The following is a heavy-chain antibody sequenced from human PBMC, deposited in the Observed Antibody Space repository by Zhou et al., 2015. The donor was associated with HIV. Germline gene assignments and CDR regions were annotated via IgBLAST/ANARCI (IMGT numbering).Heavy chain of an antibody. CDR3: ARDHNWGPDY. CDR2: INPNSGGT. CDR1: GYTFTGFSGYY. J-gene: IGHJ4*02. V-gene: IGHV1-2*02. Sequence: QVQLVQSGAEVKKPGASVKVSCKASGYTFTGFSGYYMHWVRQAPGQGLEWMGWINPNSGGTNYAQKFRGRVTITRDTSISTMYMELNSLTSDDTAVYFCARDHNWGPDYWGQGTLVTVSS. D-gene: IGHD7-27*01.